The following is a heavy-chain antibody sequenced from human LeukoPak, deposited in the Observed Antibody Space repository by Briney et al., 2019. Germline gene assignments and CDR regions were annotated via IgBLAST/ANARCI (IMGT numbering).Heavy chain of an antibody. CDR2: ISGSGGST. Sequence: GGSLRLSCAASGFTFSSYAMSWVRQAPGKGLEWVSAISGSGGSTYYADSVKGRFTISRDNSKNTLYLQMNSLRAEDTAVYYCAKPYYDSSGYRRGGFDYWGQGTLVTVSS. D-gene: IGHD3-22*01. J-gene: IGHJ4*02. V-gene: IGHV3-23*01. CDR3: AKPYYDSSGYRRGGFDY. CDR1: GFTFSSYA.